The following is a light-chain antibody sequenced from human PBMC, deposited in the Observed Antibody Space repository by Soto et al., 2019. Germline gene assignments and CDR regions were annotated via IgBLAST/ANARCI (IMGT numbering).Light chain of an antibody. V-gene: IGLV1-40*01. Sequence: SVLTQPPSVSGAPGQRVTISCTGSSSNIGAGYDVHWYQQLPGTAPKLLIYHNSNRPSGLPDRFSGSKSGTSASLAITGLQAEDAADYYCQSYDSSLSGSRVFGTGTKVTVL. CDR1: SSNIGAGYD. CDR3: QSYDSSLSGSRV. CDR2: HNS. J-gene: IGLJ1*01.